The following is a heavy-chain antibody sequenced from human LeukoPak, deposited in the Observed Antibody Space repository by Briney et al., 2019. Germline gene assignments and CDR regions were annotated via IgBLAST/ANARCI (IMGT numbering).Heavy chain of an antibody. CDR1: GGTFSSYA. D-gene: IGHD3-3*01. CDR2: IIPIFGTA. Sequence: SVKVSCKASGGTFSSYAISWVRQAPGQGLEWMGGIIPIFGTANYAQKFQGRVTMTRDTSTSTVYMELSSLRSEDTAVYYCARNDFWSGCEYYYYYYMDVWGKGTTVTVSS. J-gene: IGHJ6*03. CDR3: ARNDFWSGCEYYYYYYMDV. V-gene: IGHV1-69*05.